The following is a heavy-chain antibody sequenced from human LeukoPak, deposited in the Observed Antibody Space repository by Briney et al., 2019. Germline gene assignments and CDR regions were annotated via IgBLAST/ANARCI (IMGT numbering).Heavy chain of an antibody. J-gene: IGHJ4*02. V-gene: IGHV3-7*01. CDR2: IQQDGSEK. CDR1: GFTFSTYW. CDR3: ARRWVSGSNFDS. D-gene: IGHD1-14*01. Sequence: GGSLRLSCAASGFTFSTYWMSWVRQAPGKGLEWVAIIQQDGSEKYYVASVKGRFTISRDNAKNSLYLQMNSLRVEDTAVYYCARRWVSGSNFDSWGQGTLVTVSS.